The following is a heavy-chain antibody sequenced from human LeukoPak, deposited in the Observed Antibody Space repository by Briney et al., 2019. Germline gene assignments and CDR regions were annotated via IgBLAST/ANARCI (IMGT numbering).Heavy chain of an antibody. CDR2: ISSSSSYI. CDR3: ARDPTGKYSLWFGEFYGMDV. CDR1: GFTFSSYS. D-gene: IGHD3-10*01. Sequence: GGSLRLSCAASGFTFSSYSMNWVRQAPGKGLEWVSSISSSSSYIYYADSVKGRSTISRDNAKNSLYLQMNSLRAEDTAVYYCARDPTGKYSLWFGEFYGMDVWGQGTTVTVSS. J-gene: IGHJ6*02. V-gene: IGHV3-21*01.